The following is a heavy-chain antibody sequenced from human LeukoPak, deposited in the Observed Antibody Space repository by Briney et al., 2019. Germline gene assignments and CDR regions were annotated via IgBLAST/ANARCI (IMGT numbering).Heavy chain of an antibody. CDR1: GFSFISYW. V-gene: IGHV3-7*01. CDR2: IKQDGSEK. J-gene: IGHJ3*01. Sequence: PGGSLRLACEAAGFSFISYWMTLVRHAAGKWLEWVANIKQDGSEKYHVDSVKGRFTISRANAKISVSMQMNSLRAEDTAVYYCAGEDYYGSGNYAAWGGAFDVWGQGTTVTVSS. D-gene: IGHD3-10*01. CDR3: AGEDYYGSGNYAAWGGAFDV.